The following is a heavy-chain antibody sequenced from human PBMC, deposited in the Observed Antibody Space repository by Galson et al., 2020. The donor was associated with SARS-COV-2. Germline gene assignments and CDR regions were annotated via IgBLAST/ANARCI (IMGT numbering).Heavy chain of an antibody. CDR2: IYYSGRT. V-gene: IGHV4-59*08. CDR3: ARLRWLQGDFDY. CDR1: GGSMSSYY. Sequence: SETLSLTCTVSGGSMSSYYWSWIRQPPGKGLEWIGYIYYSGRTNYNPSLKSRVTISVDTSKNQFSLKLSSVTAADKAVYYCARLRWLQGDFDYWGQGTLVTVS. D-gene: IGHD5-12*01. J-gene: IGHJ4*02.